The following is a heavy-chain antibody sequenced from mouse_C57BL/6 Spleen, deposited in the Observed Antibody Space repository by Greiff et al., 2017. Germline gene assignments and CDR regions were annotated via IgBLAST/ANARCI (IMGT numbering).Heavy chain of an antibody. CDR1: GYTFTEYY. J-gene: IGHJ3*01. V-gene: IGHV1-26*01. Sequence: VPLQQSGPELVKPGASVKISFKAFGYTFTEYYMNWVKQSHGQSLEWIGDINPNNGGTSYKQNFKGKATLTVDKSSSTAYMELRSLTSEDSAVYYCARESGGFAYWGQGTLVTVSA. CDR3: ARESGGFAY. CDR2: INPNNGGT.